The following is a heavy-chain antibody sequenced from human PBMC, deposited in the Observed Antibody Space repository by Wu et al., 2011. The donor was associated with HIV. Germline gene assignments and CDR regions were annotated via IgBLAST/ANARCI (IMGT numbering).Heavy chain of an antibody. CDR2: INPSGGST. Sequence: QVQLVQSGAEVKKPGASVKVSCKASGYTFTSYYMHWVRQAPGQGLEWMGIINPSGGSTSYAQKFQGRVTMTRDTSTSTVYMELRSLRSEDTAVYYCARGGPPVMGIQAFDYWGQGTPGRRLL. D-gene: IGHD3-16*01. CDR1: GYTFTSYY. CDR3: ARGGPPVMGIQAFDY. J-gene: IGHJ4*02. V-gene: IGHV1-46*01.